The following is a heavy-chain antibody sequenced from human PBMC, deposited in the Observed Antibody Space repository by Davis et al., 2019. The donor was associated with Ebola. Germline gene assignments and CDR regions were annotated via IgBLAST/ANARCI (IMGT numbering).Heavy chain of an antibody. CDR3: ARVVRTITVEVDY. J-gene: IGHJ4*02. CDR1: GYMFTSYG. D-gene: IGHD5-12*01. V-gene: IGHV1-18*01. Sequence: ASVKVSCNASGYMFTSYGIGGVRQAPGQGLERMGWIAIYNLYTKYAQKMQDRVSMTTDIPSNTAYLELRNLKSDDTAVYFCARVVRTITVEVDYWGPGTLVTVSS. CDR2: IAIYNLYT.